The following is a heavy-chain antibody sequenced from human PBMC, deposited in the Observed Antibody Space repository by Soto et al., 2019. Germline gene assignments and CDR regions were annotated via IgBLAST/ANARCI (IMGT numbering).Heavy chain of an antibody. CDR2: ITGSGVET. CDR1: GFTFGANT. V-gene: IGHV3-23*01. J-gene: IGHJ4*02. D-gene: IGHD2-15*01. CDR3: ANLAHCSGGSCPFPY. Sequence: GGSLRLSCAASGFTFGANTMTWVRQAPGKGLEWVSVITGSGVETHYADSVKGRFTISRDNSGNTLFLQMNSLRAEDTAVYFCANLAHCSGGSCPFPYWGQGTLVTVSS.